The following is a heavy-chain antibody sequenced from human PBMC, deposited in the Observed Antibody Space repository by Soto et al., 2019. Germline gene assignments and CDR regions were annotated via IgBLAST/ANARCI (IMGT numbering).Heavy chain of an antibody. CDR3: ARGLVDDFWSGSLKVPYYFDY. CDR1: GGSISSYY. V-gene: IGHV4-34*01. D-gene: IGHD3-3*01. J-gene: IGHJ4*02. CDR2: INHSGST. Sequence: SETLSLTCTVSGGSISSYYWSWIRQPPGKGLEWIGEINHSGSTNYNPSLKSRVTISVDTSKNQFSLKLSSVTAADTAVYYCARGLVDDFWSGSLKVPYYFDYWGQGTLVTVSS.